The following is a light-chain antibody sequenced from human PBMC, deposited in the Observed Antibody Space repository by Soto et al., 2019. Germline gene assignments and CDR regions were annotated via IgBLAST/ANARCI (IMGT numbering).Light chain of an antibody. CDR2: EVS. CDR1: SSDVGGHNY. V-gene: IGLV2-14*01. CDR3: SSYTSGSTLWV. J-gene: IGLJ3*02. Sequence: QSALTQPASVSGSPGQSITISCTGTSSDVGGHNYVSWYQQHPGKAPKLIIYEVSNRPSGVSNRFSGSKSGNTASLTISGLQAEDEADYYCSSYTSGSTLWVFGGGTKLTVL.